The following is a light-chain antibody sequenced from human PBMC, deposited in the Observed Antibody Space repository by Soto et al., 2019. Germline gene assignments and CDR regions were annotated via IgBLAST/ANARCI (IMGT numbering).Light chain of an antibody. CDR3: SSYAGSNRI. Sequence: QSALTQPSSVSASPGQSVTISCTGTSSDVGGYNYVSWYQQHPGKAPKLMIYEVSKRPSGVPDRFSGSKSGNTASLTVSGLQAEDEADYYCSSYAGSNRIFGTGTKVTVL. CDR1: SSDVGGYNY. J-gene: IGLJ1*01. V-gene: IGLV2-8*01. CDR2: EVS.